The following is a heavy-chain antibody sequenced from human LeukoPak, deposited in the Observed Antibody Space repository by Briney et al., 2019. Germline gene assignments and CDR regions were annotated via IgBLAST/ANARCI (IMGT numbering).Heavy chain of an antibody. CDR3: AKESLEYYYGSGSYPDY. V-gene: IGHV3-30*18. D-gene: IGHD3-10*01. CDR1: GFTFSSYG. CDR2: ISYDGSNK. J-gene: IGHJ4*02. Sequence: PGGSLRLSCAASGFTFSSYGMHWVRQAPGKGLEWVAVISYDGSNKYYADSVKGRFTISRDNSKNTLYLQMNSLRVEDTAVYYCAKESLEYYYGSGSYPDYWGQGTPVTVSS.